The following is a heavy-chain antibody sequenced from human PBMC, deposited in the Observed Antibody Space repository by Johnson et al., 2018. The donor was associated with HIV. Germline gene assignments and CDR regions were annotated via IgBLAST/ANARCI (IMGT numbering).Heavy chain of an antibody. D-gene: IGHD3-10*01. CDR2: IQYDGSDK. CDR1: GFTFRSNG. J-gene: IGHJ3*02. V-gene: IGHV3-30*02. Sequence: QVQLVESGGGLVKPGGSLRLSCAASGFTFRSNGMHWVRQAPGKGLEWVTFIQYDGSDKSYADSVKGRFTVSRDNSKNTLYLQMTGLRGEDTAMYYCAKQYYGSGGSVHAFDIWGQGTMVTVSS. CDR3: AKQYYGSGGSVHAFDI.